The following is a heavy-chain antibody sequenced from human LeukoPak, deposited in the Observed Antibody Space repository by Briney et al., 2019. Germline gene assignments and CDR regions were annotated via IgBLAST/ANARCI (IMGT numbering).Heavy chain of an antibody. J-gene: IGHJ3*02. V-gene: IGHV1-2*02. Sequence: ASVKVSCKASGYTFTGYYMHWVRQAPGHGLEWMGWINPNSGGTNYAQKFQGRVTMTRDTSISTAYMELSRLRSDDTAVYYCARILDTAMAPAGHDAFDIWGQGTMVTVSS. CDR3: ARILDTAMAPAGHDAFDI. D-gene: IGHD5-18*01. CDR2: INPNSGGT. CDR1: GYTFTGYY.